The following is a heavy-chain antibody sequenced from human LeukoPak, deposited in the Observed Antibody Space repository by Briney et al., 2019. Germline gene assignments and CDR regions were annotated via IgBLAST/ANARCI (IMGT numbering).Heavy chain of an antibody. CDR1: GFSFSSYG. D-gene: IGHD3-10*01. J-gene: IGHJ4*02. CDR3: AKDRGSSGSYYTFDY. Sequence: PGGSLRLSCAASGFSFSSYGMHWVRQAPGKGLEWVAFIRYDGSNKYYADSVKGRFTISRDNSKNPLYLQMNSLRAEDTAVYYCAKDRGSSGSYYTFDYWGQGTLVTVSS. CDR2: IRYDGSNK. V-gene: IGHV3-30*02.